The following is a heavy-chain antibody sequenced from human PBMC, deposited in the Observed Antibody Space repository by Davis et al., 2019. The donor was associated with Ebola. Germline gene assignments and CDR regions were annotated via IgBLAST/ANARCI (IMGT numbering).Heavy chain of an antibody. V-gene: IGHV1-2*06. D-gene: IGHD2-2*01. CDR1: GYSFAAHY. CDR2: INPNSGGT. J-gene: IGHJ3*02. Sequence: AASVKVSCKASGYSFAAHYIHWVRQAPGQGLEWMGRINPNSGGTNYAQKFQGRVTMTRDTSISTAYMELSSLSSDDTALYYCARVSGPATIFPVGDAFDMWGQGTMVTVSS. CDR3: ARVSGPATIFPVGDAFDM.